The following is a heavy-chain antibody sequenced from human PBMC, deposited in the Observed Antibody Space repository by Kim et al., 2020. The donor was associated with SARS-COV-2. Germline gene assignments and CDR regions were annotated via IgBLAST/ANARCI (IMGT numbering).Heavy chain of an antibody. V-gene: IGHV4-39*01. CDR2: IYYSGST. D-gene: IGHD3-22*01. CDR3: ASGGDYYDSSGYYIDY. J-gene: IGHJ4*02. CDR1: GGSISSSSYY. Sequence: SETLSLTCTVSGGSISSSSYYWGWIRQPPGKGLEWIGSIYYSGSTYYNPSLKSRVTISVDTSKNQFSLKLSSVTAADTAVYYCASGGDYYDSSGYYIDYWGQGTLVTVSS.